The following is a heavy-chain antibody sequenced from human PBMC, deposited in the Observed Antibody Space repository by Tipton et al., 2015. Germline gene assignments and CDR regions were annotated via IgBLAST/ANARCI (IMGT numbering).Heavy chain of an antibody. V-gene: IGHV4-59*01. CDR3: ARDLEHGMDV. CDR1: GGSISRYY. Sequence: TLSLTCTVSGGSISRYYWSWIRQAPGGGLEWIGYISYSGSTHYNPSFKSRVAISVDTSKNQFSLTLNSVTAADTAVYYCARDLEHGMDVWGQGTTVTVSS. CDR2: ISYSGST. J-gene: IGHJ6*02. D-gene: IGHD5-24*01.